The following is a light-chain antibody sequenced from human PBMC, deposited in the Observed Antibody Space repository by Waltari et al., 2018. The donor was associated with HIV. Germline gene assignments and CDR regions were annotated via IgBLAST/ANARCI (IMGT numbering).Light chain of an antibody. J-gene: IGKJ1*01. CDR2: TAS. CDR1: QGIRTD. Sequence: AIQMTQSPSSLSASVGDRVTISCRASQGIRTDLGWYQQKPGKAPTHLIYTASSLQSGVPSRFSGSGSGTDFTLTISSLEPEDFATYYCLQDYNYPLTFGQGTKVEIK. V-gene: IGKV1-6*01. CDR3: LQDYNYPLT.